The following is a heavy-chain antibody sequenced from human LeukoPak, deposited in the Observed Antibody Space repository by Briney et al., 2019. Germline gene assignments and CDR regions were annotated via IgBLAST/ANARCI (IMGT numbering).Heavy chain of an antibody. V-gene: IGHV3-23*01. D-gene: IGHD6-25*01. CDR2: ISGSGGST. Sequence: GGSLRLSCAASGFTFSSYAMSWVRQAPGKGLERVSAISGSGGSTYYADSVKGRFTISRDNSKNTLYLQMNSLRAEDTAVYYCAKYSSGMRHFDYWGQGTLVTVSS. CDR3: AKYSSGMRHFDY. CDR1: GFTFSSYA. J-gene: IGHJ4*02.